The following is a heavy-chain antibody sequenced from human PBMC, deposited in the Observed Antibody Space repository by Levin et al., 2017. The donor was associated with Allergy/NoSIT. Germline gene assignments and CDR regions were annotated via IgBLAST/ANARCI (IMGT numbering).Heavy chain of an antibody. V-gene: IGHV3-7*01. J-gene: IGHJ4*02. D-gene: IGHD2-2*01. Sequence: PGGSLRLSCIASGFTFNNYWMTWVRQAPGKGLEWVANIKEDGSETYYVDSVKGRFTVSRDNAVNTLYLQMNSLRVGDTAVYYCTKGGDAWSEGHSWGQGTLVTVSS. CDR3: TKGGDAWSEGHS. CDR2: IKEDGSET. CDR1: GFTFNNYW.